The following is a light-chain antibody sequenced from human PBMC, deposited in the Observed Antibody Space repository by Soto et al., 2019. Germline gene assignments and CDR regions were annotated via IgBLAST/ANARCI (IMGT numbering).Light chain of an antibody. V-gene: IGKV1-17*01. Sequence: DIQMTQSPSSLSASVGCRLTITCRASLRIRNDLGWYQHKPGKAPKRLIYAASSLQSGVPSRFSGSGYGTEFNLTISSLQTEDFATYFCLQHDSYPWTFGQGTKVDI. CDR3: LQHDSYPWT. J-gene: IGKJ1*01. CDR1: LRIRND. CDR2: AAS.